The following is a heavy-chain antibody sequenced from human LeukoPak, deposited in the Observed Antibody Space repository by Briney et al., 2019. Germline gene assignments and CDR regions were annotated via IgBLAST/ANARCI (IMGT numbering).Heavy chain of an antibody. J-gene: IGHJ4*02. V-gene: IGHV3-21*01. D-gene: IGHD4-11*01. CDR1: GFTFSSYS. CDR3: ARDPYSGLFDY. Sequence: GGSLSLSCAASGFTFSSYSMNWVRQAPRKGLEWVSSISSSSSYIYYADSVKGRFTISRDNAKNSLYLQMNSLRAEDTAVYYCARDPYSGLFDYWGQGTLVTVSS. CDR2: ISSSSSYI.